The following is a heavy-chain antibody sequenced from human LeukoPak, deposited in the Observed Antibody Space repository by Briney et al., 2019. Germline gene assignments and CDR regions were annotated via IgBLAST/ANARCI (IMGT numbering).Heavy chain of an antibody. CDR3: ARDSGSGSGNFDY. J-gene: IGHJ4*02. CDR2: IYSGGNT. V-gene: IGHV3-53*01. CDR1: GFTVSSNY. Sequence: PGRSLRLSCAASGFTVSSNYMNWVRQAPGKGLEWVSVIYSGGNTYYADSVKGRFTISRDNFKNTLYLQMNSLRAEDTALYYCARDSGSGSGNFDYWGQGTLVTVSP. D-gene: IGHD3-10*01.